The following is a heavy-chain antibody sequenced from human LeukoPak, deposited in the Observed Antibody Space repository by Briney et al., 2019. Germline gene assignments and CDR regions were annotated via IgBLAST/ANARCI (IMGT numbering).Heavy chain of an antibody. J-gene: IGHJ3*02. D-gene: IGHD1-26*01. V-gene: IGHV3-53*01. CDR1: GFTYDEYG. CDR3: ARGGSYLSAFDI. CDR2: IYSGGST. Sequence: HPGGSLRLSCAVSGFTYDEYGMSWVRQAPGKGLEWVSIIYSGGSTFYADSVKGRFTISRDNSKNTLYLQMNSLRAEDTAVYYCARGGSYLSAFDIWGQGTMVTVSS.